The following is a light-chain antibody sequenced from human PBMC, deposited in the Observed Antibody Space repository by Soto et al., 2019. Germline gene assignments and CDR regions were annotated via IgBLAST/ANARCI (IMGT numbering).Light chain of an antibody. CDR2: EVS. J-gene: IGLJ1*01. CDR1: SSDVGIYNL. Sequence: QSALTQPASVSGSPGQSITISCTGTSSDVGIYNLVSWYQQHPGKAPKLMIYEVSKRPSGVSNRFSGSKSGNTASLTISGLQAEDDADYYCCSYAGSSYVFGTGTKLTVL. V-gene: IGLV2-23*02. CDR3: CSYAGSSYV.